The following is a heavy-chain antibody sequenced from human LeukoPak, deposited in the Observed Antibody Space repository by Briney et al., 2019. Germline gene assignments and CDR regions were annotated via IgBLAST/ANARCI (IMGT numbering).Heavy chain of an antibody. V-gene: IGHV1-2*02. CDR1: GFTFTAYY. J-gene: IGHJ4*02. Sequence: ASVKVSCKASGFTFTAYYMHWVRQAPGQGLEWMGWINPNSGGTNYAQKFQGRVTMTRDTSISTAYMELSRLRSDDAAVYYCARGPHWDPHFDYWGQGTLVTVSS. CDR2: INPNSGGT. CDR3: ARGPHWDPHFDY. D-gene: IGHD7-27*01.